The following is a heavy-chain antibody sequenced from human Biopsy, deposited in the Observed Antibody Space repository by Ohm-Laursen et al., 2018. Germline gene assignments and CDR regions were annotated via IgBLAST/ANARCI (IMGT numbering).Heavy chain of an antibody. CDR1: GYTFTNYN. V-gene: IGHV1-8*01. CDR2: MNPNSGNT. J-gene: IGHJ4*02. Sequence: ASVKVSCKASGYTFTNYNVNWVRQAPGQGLEWMGWMNPNSGNTGHAQKFQGRVTMTRNTSISTAYMELSSLTSVDTAVYYCARDFNYDGGGSFNFDYWGQGTLVTVSS. D-gene: IGHD2-15*01. CDR3: ARDFNYDGGGSFNFDY.